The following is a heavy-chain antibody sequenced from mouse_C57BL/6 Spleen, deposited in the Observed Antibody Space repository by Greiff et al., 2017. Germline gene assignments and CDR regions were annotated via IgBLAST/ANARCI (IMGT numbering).Heavy chain of an antibody. J-gene: IGHJ2*01. CDR3: ARFYDGYPYY. CDR2: IRNKANGYTT. D-gene: IGHD2-3*01. V-gene: IGHV7-3*01. Sequence: EVKLMESGGGLVQPGGSLSLSCAASGFTFTDYYMSWVRQPPGKALEWLGFIRNKANGYTTEYSASVKGRFTISRDNSQSILYLQMNALRAEDSATYYCARFYDGYPYYWGQGTTLTVSS. CDR1: GFTFTDYY.